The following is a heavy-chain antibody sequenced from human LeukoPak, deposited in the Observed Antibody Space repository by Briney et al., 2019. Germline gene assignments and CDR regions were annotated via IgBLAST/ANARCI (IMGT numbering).Heavy chain of an antibody. J-gene: IGHJ4*02. D-gene: IGHD2-15*01. CDR1: GFTFDDYG. CDR2: INWNGGST. CDR3: ARAKGGYCSGGSCYFY. V-gene: IGHV3-20*04. Sequence: GGSLRLSCVASGFTFDDYGMSWVRQAPGKGLEWVSGINWNGGSTGYADSVKGRFTISRDNAKNSLYLQMNSLRAEDTAVYYCARAKGGYCSGGSCYFYWGQGTLVTVSS.